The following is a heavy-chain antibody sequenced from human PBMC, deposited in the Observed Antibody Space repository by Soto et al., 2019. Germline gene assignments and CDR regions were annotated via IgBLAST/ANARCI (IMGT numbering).Heavy chain of an antibody. J-gene: IGHJ6*02. Sequence: QVQLVESGGGLVRPGGSLRLSCEASGFTFRAYYMTWFRQAPGKGLEWLSYIDSSTKYTNYADSVKGRFTISRDNAKNSLYLQMNSLRADDTAVYYFAREYYYTMDVWGQGTMVTVSS. CDR1: GFTFRAYY. V-gene: IGHV3-11*05. CDR2: IDSSTKYT. CDR3: AREYYYTMDV.